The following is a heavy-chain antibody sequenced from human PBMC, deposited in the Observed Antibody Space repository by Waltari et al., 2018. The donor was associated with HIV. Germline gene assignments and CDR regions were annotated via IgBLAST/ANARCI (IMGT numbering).Heavy chain of an antibody. V-gene: IGHV3-48*04. CDR2: ISNSGNTI. Sequence: GSLRLSCAASGFSFSSYSMNWVRQAPGKGLEWISYISNSGNTIDYADSVKGRFTISRDNAKNSLSLQMHSLRAEDTAVYYCARARGYSYGYEDYWGQGALVTVSS. J-gene: IGHJ4*02. CDR1: GFSFSSYS. CDR3: ARARGYSYGYEDY. D-gene: IGHD5-18*01.